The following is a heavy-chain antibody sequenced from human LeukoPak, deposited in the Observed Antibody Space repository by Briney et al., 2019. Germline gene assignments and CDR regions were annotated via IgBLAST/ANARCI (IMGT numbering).Heavy chain of an antibody. CDR2: ISYDGSNK. J-gene: IGHJ4*02. D-gene: IGHD5-12*01. V-gene: IGHV3-30-3*01. CDR1: GFTFSSYA. CDR3: ARDGSSGDIDGGYFDY. Sequence: PLGGSLRLSCAASGFTFSSYAMHWVRQAPGKGLEWVAVISYDGSNKYYADSVKGRFTISRDNSKNTLYLQMNSLRAEDTAVYYCARDGSSGDIDGGYFDYWGQGTLVTVSS.